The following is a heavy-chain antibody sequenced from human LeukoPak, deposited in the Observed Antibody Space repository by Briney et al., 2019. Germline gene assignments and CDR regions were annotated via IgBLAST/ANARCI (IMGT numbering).Heavy chain of an antibody. J-gene: IGHJ4*02. CDR3: ARGDDILTGYYGFDS. D-gene: IGHD3-9*01. V-gene: IGHV3-21*01. CDR1: GFTFSTYS. Sequence: GGSLRLSCAASGFTFSTYSLNWVRQAPGKGPEWVSSISSSSDDIHYIDSVKGRFTISRDNAKNSLFLQMNSLRAEDTAVYYCARGDDILTGYYGFDSWGQGTLVTVSS. CDR2: ISSSSDDI.